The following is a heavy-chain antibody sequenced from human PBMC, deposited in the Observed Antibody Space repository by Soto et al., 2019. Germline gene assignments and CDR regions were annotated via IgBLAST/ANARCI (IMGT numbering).Heavy chain of an antibody. CDR1: GFTFSSYA. CDR2: ISGSGGST. D-gene: IGHD6-19*01. J-gene: IGHJ6*02. Sequence: GGSLRLSCAASGFTFSSYAMSWVRQAPGKGLEWVSAISGSGGSTYYADSVKGRFTISRDNSKNTLYLQMNSLRAEDTAVYYCAKAPVAGFNYYYYGMDVWGQGTTVTVSS. CDR3: AKAPVAGFNYYYYGMDV. V-gene: IGHV3-23*01.